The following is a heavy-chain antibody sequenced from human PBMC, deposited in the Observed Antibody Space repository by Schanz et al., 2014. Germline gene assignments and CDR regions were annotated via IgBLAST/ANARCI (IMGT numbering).Heavy chain of an antibody. CDR1: GFTFSSYA. CDR2: ISNDGSIK. CDR3: ARDSRPNYDFLTAYYSIDY. Sequence: QVQLLQFGGGVVQPGRSLRLSCAASGFTFSSYAMHWVRQAPGKGLEWVALISNDGSIKYYADSVEGRFTISRDNSENTLYLQMNSLSADDTAVFYCARDSRPNYDFLTAYYSIDYWGQGTLVTVSS. V-gene: IGHV3-30-3*01. J-gene: IGHJ4*02. D-gene: IGHD3-9*01.